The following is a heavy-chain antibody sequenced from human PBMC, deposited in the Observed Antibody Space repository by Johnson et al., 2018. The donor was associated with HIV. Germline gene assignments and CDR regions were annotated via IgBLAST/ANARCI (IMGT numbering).Heavy chain of an antibody. D-gene: IGHD3-16*01. CDR2: ISYDGSNK. V-gene: IGHV3-30*04. J-gene: IGHJ3*02. CDR3: ASQVRGLRLGVDAFDI. CDR1: GFTFSSYA. Sequence: QVQLVESGGGVVHPGRSLRLSCAASGFTFSSYAMHWVRQAPGKGLEWVAVISYDGSNKYYADSVKGRFTISRDNSKNTLYVQMNKLRAEDTAVYFCASQVRGLRLGVDAFDIWGQGTMVTVSS.